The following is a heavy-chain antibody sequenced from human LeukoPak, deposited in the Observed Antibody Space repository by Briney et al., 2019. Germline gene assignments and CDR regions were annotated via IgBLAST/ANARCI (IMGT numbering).Heavy chain of an antibody. D-gene: IGHD4-11*01. Sequence: SETLSLTCTVSGGSISSSSYYWGWIRQPPGKGLEWIGSIYYSGSTYYNPSLKSRVTISVDTSKNQFSLKLSSVTAADTAVYYCARHLPSVIALNGFDPWGQGTLVTVSS. V-gene: IGHV4-39*01. CDR3: ARHLPSVIALNGFDP. J-gene: IGHJ5*02. CDR1: GGSISSSSYY. CDR2: IYYSGST.